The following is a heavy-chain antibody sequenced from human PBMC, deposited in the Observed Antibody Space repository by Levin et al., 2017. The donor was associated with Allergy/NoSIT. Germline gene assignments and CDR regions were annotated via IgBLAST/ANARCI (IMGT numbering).Heavy chain of an antibody. Sequence: KISCKASGGTFSSYAISWVRQAPGQGLEWMGGIIPIFGTANYAQKFQGRVTITADESTSTAYMELSSLRSEDTAVYYCARGSPASYYYYGMDVWGQGTTVTVSS. CDR1: GGTFSSYA. D-gene: IGHD3-10*01. V-gene: IGHV1-69*01. CDR2: IIPIFGTA. CDR3: ARGSPASYYYYGMDV. J-gene: IGHJ6*02.